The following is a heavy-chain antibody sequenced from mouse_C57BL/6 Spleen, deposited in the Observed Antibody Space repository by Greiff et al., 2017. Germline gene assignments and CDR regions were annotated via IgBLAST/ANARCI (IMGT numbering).Heavy chain of an antibody. CDR3: ARAYYSNFAWCAY. D-gene: IGHD2-5*01. CDR1: GYTFTSYG. Sequence: QVQLQQSGAELARPGASVKLSCKASGYTFTSYGISWVKQRTGQGLEWIGEIYPRSGNTYYNEKFKGKATLTADKSSSTAYMELRSLTSEDSAVYFCARAYYSNFAWCAYWGQGTLVTVSA. V-gene: IGHV1-81*01. J-gene: IGHJ3*01. CDR2: IYPRSGNT.